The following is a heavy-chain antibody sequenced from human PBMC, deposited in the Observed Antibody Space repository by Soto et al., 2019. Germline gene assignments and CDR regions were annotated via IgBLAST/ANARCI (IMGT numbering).Heavy chain of an antibody. D-gene: IGHD3-10*01. CDR1: GFTFNTYP. V-gene: IGHV3-23*01. CDR3: AKGVLSFHYGMEV. Sequence: GGSLRLSCATSGFTFNTYPMTWVRQAPGKGLEWVSSISSTAGRTSSYADSVRGRFAISRDFSDNTVYLQMNNLRVDDTAVYFCAKGVLSFHYGMEVWGQGTTVTVSS. J-gene: IGHJ6*02. CDR2: ISSTAGRTS.